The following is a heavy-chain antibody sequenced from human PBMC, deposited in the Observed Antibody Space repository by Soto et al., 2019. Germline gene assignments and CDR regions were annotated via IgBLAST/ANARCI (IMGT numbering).Heavy chain of an antibody. D-gene: IGHD6-13*01. Sequence: KLQDRVTMTTDTSTSTAYMELRSLRSDDTAVYYCARDRIAAAGTDAFDIWGQGTMVTVSS. J-gene: IGHJ3*02. V-gene: IGHV1-18*01. CDR3: ARDRIAAAGTDAFDI.